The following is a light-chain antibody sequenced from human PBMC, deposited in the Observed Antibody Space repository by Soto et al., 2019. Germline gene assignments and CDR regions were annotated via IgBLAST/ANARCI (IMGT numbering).Light chain of an antibody. CDR3: QQYGNSPWT. CDR2: GAS. CDR1: QSVSSSY. Sequence: EIVLTQSPGTLSLSPGERATLSCSASQSVSSSYLAWYQQKPGQAPRLLIYGASNRATGIPDRFSGSGSGTDFTLTISRLEPEDFALYYCQQYGNSPWTFGQGTKVEI. V-gene: IGKV3-20*01. J-gene: IGKJ1*01.